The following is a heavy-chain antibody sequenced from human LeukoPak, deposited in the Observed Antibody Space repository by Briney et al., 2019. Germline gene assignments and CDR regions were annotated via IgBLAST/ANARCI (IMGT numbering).Heavy chain of an antibody. CDR3: ARDWGYYDSSGYFVY. J-gene: IGHJ4*02. Sequence: GASVKVSCKASGYTFTCYYMHWVRQAPGQGLEWMGWINPNSGGTNYAQKFQGRVTMTRDTSISTAYMELSRLRSDDTAVYYCARDWGYYDSSGYFVYWGQGTLVTVSS. CDR2: INPNSGGT. V-gene: IGHV1-2*02. CDR1: GYTFTCYY. D-gene: IGHD3-22*01.